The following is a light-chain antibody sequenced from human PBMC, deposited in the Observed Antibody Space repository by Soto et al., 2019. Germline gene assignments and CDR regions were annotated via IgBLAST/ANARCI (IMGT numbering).Light chain of an antibody. V-gene: IGKV1-6*01. CDR1: QGIRND. J-gene: IGKJ4*01. Sequence: AIQMTQSPSSLSASVGARVTITCRASQGIRNDLSWYQQKPGKAPELLIYDASSLQSGVPSRFSGSGSGTDFSLTISSLQPEDFGTYYCLQDDSYPLTFGGGTKVEIK. CDR2: DAS. CDR3: LQDDSYPLT.